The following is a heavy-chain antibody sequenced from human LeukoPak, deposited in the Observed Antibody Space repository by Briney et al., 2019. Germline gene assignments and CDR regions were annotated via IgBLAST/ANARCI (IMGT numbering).Heavy chain of an antibody. Sequence: GGSLRLSCVGSGFTFSDAWMSWVRQAPGKGLEWVGRIKSKSDGGTIDYAAPVKGRFTISRDDSRNTLYLQMNSLKTEDTAVHYCTTRRQDGWWGQGTLVTVS. V-gene: IGHV3-15*01. CDR1: GFTFSDAW. J-gene: IGHJ4*02. CDR2: IKSKSDGGTI. CDR3: TTRRQDGW. D-gene: IGHD2-15*01.